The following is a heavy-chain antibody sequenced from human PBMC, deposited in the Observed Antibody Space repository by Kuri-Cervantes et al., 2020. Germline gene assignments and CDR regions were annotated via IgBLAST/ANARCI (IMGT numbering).Heavy chain of an antibody. CDR2: IYTSGST. V-gene: IGHV4-4*07. J-gene: IGHJ4*02. CDR3: ARDYYDSSGTFDY. Sequence: SETLSLTCTVSGGSISSYYWSWIRQPPGKGLEWIGRIYTSGSTNYNPSLKSRVTMSVDTSKNPFSLKLSSVTAADTAVYYCARDYYDSSGTFDYWGQGTLVTVSS. D-gene: IGHD3-22*01. CDR1: GGSISSYY.